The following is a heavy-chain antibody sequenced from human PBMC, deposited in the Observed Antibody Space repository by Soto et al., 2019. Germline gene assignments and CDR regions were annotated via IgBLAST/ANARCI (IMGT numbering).Heavy chain of an antibody. CDR1: GGSVSSGSYY. D-gene: IGHD6-13*01. Sequence: SETLSLTCTVSGGSVSSGSYYWSWIRQPPGKGLEWIGYIYYSGSTNYNPSLKSRVTISVDTSKNQFSLKLSSVTAADTAVYYCARGSSSWIYYYYGMDVWGQGTTVTVSS. J-gene: IGHJ6*02. CDR2: IYYSGST. V-gene: IGHV4-61*01. CDR3: ARGSSSWIYYYYGMDV.